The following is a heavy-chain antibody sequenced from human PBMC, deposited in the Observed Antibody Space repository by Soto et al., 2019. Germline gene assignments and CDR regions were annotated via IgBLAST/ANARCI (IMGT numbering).Heavy chain of an antibody. CDR2: ISAYNGNT. D-gene: IGHD3-10*01. CDR3: ARDGGRILWFGDGAPACFDS. Sequence: QVQLVQSGAEVKKPGASVKVSCKASGYTFTSYGISWVRQAPGQGLEWMGWISAYNGNTNYAQKLQGRVTMTTDTSTSTAYMELRSLRSDDTAVYYCARDGGRILWFGDGAPACFDSWGQGTLVTVSS. V-gene: IGHV1-18*01. J-gene: IGHJ4*02. CDR1: GYTFTSYG.